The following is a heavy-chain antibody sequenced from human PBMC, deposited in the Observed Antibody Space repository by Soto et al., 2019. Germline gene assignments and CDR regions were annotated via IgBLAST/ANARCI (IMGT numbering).Heavy chain of an antibody. CDR3: ARGGTSGMDV. CDR2: IYYSGST. CDR1: GGSISSYY. J-gene: IGHJ6*02. V-gene: IGHV4-59*01. Sequence: PSETLSLTCTVSGGSISSYYWSWIRQPPGKVLQWIGYIYYSGSTNYNPSLKSRVTISVDTSKNQFSLKLSSVTAADTAVYYCARGGTSGMDVWGQGTTVTVSS. D-gene: IGHD1-1*01.